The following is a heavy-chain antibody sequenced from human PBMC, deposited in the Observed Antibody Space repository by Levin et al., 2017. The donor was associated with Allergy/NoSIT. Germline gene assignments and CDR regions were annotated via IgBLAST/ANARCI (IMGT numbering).Heavy chain of an antibody. Sequence: PSETLSLTCTVSGGSISSNNYYWGWIRQTPGKGLEPIGSIYYSGSTYHYLPLKSRVTISVDASKNQFSLKLSSVTAADTAVYYCARGMFYFGLGSHKYYFDYWGQGTLVTVSS. V-gene: IGHV4-39*01. CDR2: IYYSGST. J-gene: IGHJ4*02. D-gene: IGHD3-10*01. CDR3: ARGMFYFGLGSHKYYFDY. CDR1: GGSISSNNYY.